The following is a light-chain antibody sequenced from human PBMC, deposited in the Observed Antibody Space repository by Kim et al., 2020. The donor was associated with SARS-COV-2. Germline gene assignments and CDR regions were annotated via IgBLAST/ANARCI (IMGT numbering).Light chain of an antibody. Sequence: LTQGERATLSCRASQSVSSSYLAWYQQKPGQAPRLLIYGASSRATGIPDRFSGSGSGTDFTLTISRLEPEDSAVYYCQQYDTSRTFGQGTKVDIK. J-gene: IGKJ1*01. CDR3: QQYDTSRT. V-gene: IGKV3-20*01. CDR2: GAS. CDR1: QSVSSSY.